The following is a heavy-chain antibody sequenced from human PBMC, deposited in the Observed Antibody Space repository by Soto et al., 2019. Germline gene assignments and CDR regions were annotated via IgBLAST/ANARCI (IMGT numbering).Heavy chain of an antibody. CDR3: AREDGGGYYWYFDL. Sequence: SVKVSCKASGGTFSSYTISWVRQAPGQGLEWMGRIIPILGIANYAQKFQGRVTTTADKSTSTAYMELSSLRSEDTAVYYCAREDGGGYYWYFDLWGRGTLVTVSS. CDR1: GGTFSSYT. CDR2: IIPILGIA. V-gene: IGHV1-69*04. D-gene: IGHD3-22*01. J-gene: IGHJ2*01.